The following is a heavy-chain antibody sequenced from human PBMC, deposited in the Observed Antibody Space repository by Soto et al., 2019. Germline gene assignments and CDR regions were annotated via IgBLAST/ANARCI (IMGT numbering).Heavy chain of an antibody. CDR1: GFSLSNARMG. CDR3: ARIRGNAYRDPIDY. D-gene: IGHD4-17*01. Sequence: QVTLKESGPVLVKPTETLTLTCTVSGFSLSNARMGVSWIRQPPGKALEWLAHIFSNDEKSYSTSLKSRLTISKDTPKNQVVLTMTNMDHVDTAKYYWARIRGNAYRDPIDYWGQGTLVTVSS. J-gene: IGHJ4*02. V-gene: IGHV2-26*01. CDR2: IFSNDEK.